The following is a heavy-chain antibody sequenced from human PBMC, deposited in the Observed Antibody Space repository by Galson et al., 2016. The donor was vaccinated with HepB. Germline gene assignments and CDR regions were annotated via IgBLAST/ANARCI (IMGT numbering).Heavy chain of an antibody. D-gene: IGHD3-16*01. CDR2: IFPGDSDT. CDR1: GYTFNNYW. CDR3: ARLGGGVVGTQPAISHYYFAMDV. J-gene: IGHJ6*02. V-gene: IGHV5-51*01. Sequence: QSGAEVTKPGESLKISCKASGYTFNNYWIAWVRQIPGKGLEWMGFIFPGDSDTRYSPSIRGQVTISADKSITTAYLQWNSLKATDTAIYFCARLGGGVVGTQPAISHYYFAMDVWGQGTTVTVSS.